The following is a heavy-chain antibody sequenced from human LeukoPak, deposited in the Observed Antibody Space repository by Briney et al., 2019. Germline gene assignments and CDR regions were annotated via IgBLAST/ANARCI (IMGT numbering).Heavy chain of an antibody. CDR1: GFTFSNYA. D-gene: IGHD2-2*01. CDR3: AKTSGSSTFRPTDF. V-gene: IGHV3-23*01. J-gene: IGHJ4*02. CDR2: ISDVGDNT. Sequence: GGSLRLSCAASGFTFSNYAMAWVRQAPGRGLERVSAISDVGDNTYYADSVKGRFTISRDNSKNTLSLQMNSLRAEDTAIYFCAKTSGSSTFRPTDFWGQGTLVTVSS.